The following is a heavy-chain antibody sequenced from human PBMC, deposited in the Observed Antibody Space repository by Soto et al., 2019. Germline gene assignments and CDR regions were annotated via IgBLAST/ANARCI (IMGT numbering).Heavy chain of an antibody. J-gene: IGHJ4*01. CDR1: GGTFSSYA. V-gene: IGHV1-69*13. D-gene: IGHD2-2*01. CDR3: ARDQRRVVLKADMPPAIDY. Sequence: SVKVSCKASGGTFSSYAISWVRQAPGQGLEWMGGIIPIFGTANYAQKFQGRATITADESTSTAYMELSSLRSEDTAVYYCARDQRRVVLKADMPPAIDYWGHGTLSTVSS. CDR2: IIPIFGTA.